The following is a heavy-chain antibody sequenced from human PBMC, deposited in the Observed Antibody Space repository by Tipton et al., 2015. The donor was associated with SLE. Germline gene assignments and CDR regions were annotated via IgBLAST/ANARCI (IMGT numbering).Heavy chain of an antibody. CDR2: FYRSEST. CDR3: ARVNRVAADVDF. Sequence: TLSLTCTVSGDSINRGSYYWTWIRQPAGKGLEWIGRFYRSESTNYNPSLQSRVTISVDTSKNQFSLRLTSVTAADTAVYYCARVNRVAADVDFWGQGTLVAVSS. D-gene: IGHD6-13*01. V-gene: IGHV4-61*02. CDR1: GDSINRGSYY. J-gene: IGHJ4*02.